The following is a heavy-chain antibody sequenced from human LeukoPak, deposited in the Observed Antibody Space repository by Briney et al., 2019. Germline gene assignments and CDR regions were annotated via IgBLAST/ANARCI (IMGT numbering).Heavy chain of an antibody. D-gene: IGHD3-22*01. V-gene: IGHV3-21*01. CDR1: GFTFSSYS. CDR2: ISSSSSYI. Sequence: GGSLRLSCAASGFTFSSYSMNWVRQAPGKGLEWVSSISSSSSYIYYADSVKGRFTISRDNAKDSLYLQMNSLRAEDTAVYYCARDRTYDSSGYYAYWGQGTLVTVSS. J-gene: IGHJ4*02. CDR3: ARDRTYDSSGYYAY.